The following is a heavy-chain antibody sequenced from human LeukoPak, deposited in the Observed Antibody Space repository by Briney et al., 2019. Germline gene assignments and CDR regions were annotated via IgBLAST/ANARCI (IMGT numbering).Heavy chain of an antibody. D-gene: IGHD1-26*01. CDR2: ISGSGGST. CDR1: GFTFSSYA. Sequence: SGGSLRLSCAASGFTFSSYAMSWVRQAPGKGLEWVSAISGSGGSTYYADSVKGRFTISRDNSKNTLYLQMNSLRAEDTAVYYCAKGEWDQGTFEYFQHWGQGTLVTVSS. CDR3: AKGEWDQGTFEYFQH. V-gene: IGHV3-23*01. J-gene: IGHJ1*01.